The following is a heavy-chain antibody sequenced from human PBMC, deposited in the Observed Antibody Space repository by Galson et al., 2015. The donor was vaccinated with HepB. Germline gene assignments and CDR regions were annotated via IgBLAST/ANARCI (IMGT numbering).Heavy chain of an antibody. CDR3: ASEGLWAAAGTLGYYYYGMDV. CDR2: IIPILGIA. Sequence: SVKVSCKASGGTFSSYTISWVRQAPGQGLEWMGRIIPILGIANYAQKFQGRVTITADKSTSTAYMELSSLRSEDTAVYYCASEGLWAAAGTLGYYYYGMDVWGQGTTVTVSS. CDR1: GGTFSSYT. J-gene: IGHJ6*02. V-gene: IGHV1-69*02. D-gene: IGHD6-13*01.